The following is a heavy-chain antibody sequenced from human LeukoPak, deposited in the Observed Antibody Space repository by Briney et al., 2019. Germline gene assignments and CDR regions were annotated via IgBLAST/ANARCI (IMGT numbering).Heavy chain of an antibody. V-gene: IGHV1-46*01. CDR2: INPSGGST. CDR1: GDTFTSYY. CDR3: ARDLAEENSGETGAFDI. J-gene: IGHJ3*02. D-gene: IGHD6-19*01. Sequence: ASVKVSCKAYGDTFTSYYMHWVRQAPGQGLEWMGIINPSGGSTSYAQKFQGRVTITTDESTSTAYMELSSLRSEDTAVYYCARDLAEENSGETGAFDIWGQGTMVTVSS.